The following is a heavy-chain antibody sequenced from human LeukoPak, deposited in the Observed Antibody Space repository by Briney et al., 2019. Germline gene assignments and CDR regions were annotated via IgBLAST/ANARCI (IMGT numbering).Heavy chain of an antibody. J-gene: IGHJ6*03. CDR1: GGTFSSYA. Sequence: ASVKVSCKASGGTFSSYAISWVRQAPGQGLEWMGGIIPIFGTANYAQKFQGRVTITTDESTSTAYMELSSLRSEDTAVYYCARDCGGDCYPGGSDYYYYYMDVWGQGTTVTVSS. CDR2: IIPIFGTA. V-gene: IGHV1-69*05. D-gene: IGHD2-21*02. CDR3: ARDCGGDCYPGGSDYYYYYMDV.